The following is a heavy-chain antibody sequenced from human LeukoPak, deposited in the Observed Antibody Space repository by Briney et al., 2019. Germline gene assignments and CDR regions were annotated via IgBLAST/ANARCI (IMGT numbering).Heavy chain of an antibody. D-gene: IGHD5-18*01. CDR3: ARDKGSYDSDF. V-gene: IGHV3-48*03. Sequence: DPGGSLRLSCAASGFTFSGYEMNWVRQVPGKGLEWVSCITTSSNTYYADSVRGRFTISRDNAKSSLYLQMNSLRAEDTAVYYCARDKGSYDSDFWGQGTLVTVSS. CDR2: ITTSSNT. J-gene: IGHJ4*02. CDR1: GFTFSGYE.